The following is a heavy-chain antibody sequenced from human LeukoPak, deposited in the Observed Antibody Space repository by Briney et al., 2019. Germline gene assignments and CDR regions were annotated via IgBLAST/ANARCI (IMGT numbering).Heavy chain of an antibody. V-gene: IGHV5-10-1*01. CDR2: IDPSDSYT. CDR1: GYSFTSYW. D-gene: IGHD6-19*01. J-gene: IGHJ6*02. Sequence: PGESLKISCKCSGYSFTSYWISWVRQMPGKDLEWMGKIDPSDSYTNYSPSFQGHVTISADKSISTAYLQWSSLKASDTAMYYCARLIAVAGTMRNFYGMDVWGQGTTVTVSS. CDR3: ARLIAVAGTMRNFYGMDV.